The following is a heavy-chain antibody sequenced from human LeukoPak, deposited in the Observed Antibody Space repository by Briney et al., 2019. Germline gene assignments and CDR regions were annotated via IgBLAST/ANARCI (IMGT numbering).Heavy chain of an antibody. V-gene: IGHV1-69*04. CDR2: IIPIFGIA. J-gene: IGHJ4*02. Sequence: SVKVSCKASGGTFSSYAISWVRQAPGQGLEWMGRIIPIFGIANYAQKFQGRVTITADKSTSTAYMELSSLRSEDTAVYYCARVDDGSGYYSRWGQGTLVTVSS. D-gene: IGHD3-22*01. CDR3: ARVDDGSGYYSR. CDR1: GGTFSSYA.